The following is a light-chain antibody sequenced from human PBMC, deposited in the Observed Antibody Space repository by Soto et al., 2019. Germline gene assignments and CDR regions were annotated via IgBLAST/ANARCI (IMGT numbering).Light chain of an antibody. CDR1: LCVRSSY. J-gene: IGKJ1*01. V-gene: IGKV3-20*01. CDR2: GAS. Sequence: DIVLLQSLETLSFSSWGRASVSCWVCLCVRSSYLAWSHQNPGQAPRLPTYGASSTATGITDRFSGSGSGKEFALTISRLEPEQFAVYYCQQYGSSPEMLGQGTKVDIK. CDR3: QQYGSSPEM.